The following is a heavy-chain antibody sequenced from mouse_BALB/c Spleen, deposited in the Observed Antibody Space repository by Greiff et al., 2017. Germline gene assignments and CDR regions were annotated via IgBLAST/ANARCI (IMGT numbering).Heavy chain of an antibody. CDR2: ISSGGSYT. Sequence: EVMLVESGGGLVKPGGSLKLSCAASGFTFSSYAMSWVRQTPEKRLEWVATISSGGSYTYYPDSVKARFTISRDNAKNTLYLQMSSLRSEDTAMYYCATSTTVVRDDWGQGTTLTVSS. J-gene: IGHJ2*01. V-gene: IGHV5-9-1*01. CDR1: GFTFSSYA. CDR3: ATSTTVVRDD. D-gene: IGHD1-1*01.